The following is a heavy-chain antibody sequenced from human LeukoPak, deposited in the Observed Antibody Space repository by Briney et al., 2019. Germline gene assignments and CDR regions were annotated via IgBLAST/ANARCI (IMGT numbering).Heavy chain of an antibody. D-gene: IGHD6-6*01. J-gene: IGHJ6*02. CDR2: INPSGGST. Sequence: ASVKVSCKASGYTFTSYYMHWVRQAPGQGLECMGIINPSGGSTNYAQKFQGRVTMTRDTSTSTVYMELSRLRSDDTAVYYCARVLIAARPRHYYGMDVWGQGTTVTVSS. V-gene: IGHV1-46*01. CDR1: GYTFTSYY. CDR3: ARVLIAARPRHYYGMDV.